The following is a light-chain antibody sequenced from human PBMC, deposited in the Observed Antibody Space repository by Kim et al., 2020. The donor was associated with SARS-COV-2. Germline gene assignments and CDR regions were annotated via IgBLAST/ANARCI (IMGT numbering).Light chain of an antibody. CDR1: QDITNY. CDR3: QKYANLPIT. Sequence: ASVRDRVTITCQAIQDITNYLNWYQQKPGKTPKPLIYDVSKVERGVPSRFSGAGFGKNFTFTISSLHPEDAATYFCQKYANLPITFGQGTRLEIK. V-gene: IGKV1-33*01. CDR2: DVS. J-gene: IGKJ5*01.